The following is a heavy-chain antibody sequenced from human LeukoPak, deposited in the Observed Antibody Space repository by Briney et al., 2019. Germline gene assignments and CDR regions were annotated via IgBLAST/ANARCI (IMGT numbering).Heavy chain of an antibody. CDR2: ISGSGGST. CDR1: GFTFSSYA. J-gene: IGHJ4*02. V-gene: IGHV3-23*01. D-gene: IGHD3-9*01. CDR3: AKGSSQLFVLRYFDWLLSGDY. Sequence: VGSLRLSCAASGFTFSSYAMSWGREAPGKGLEWVSAISGSGGSTYYADSVKGRFTISRDNTKNTLYLQMNSLRAEDTAVYYCAKGSSQLFVLRYFDWLLSGDYWGQGTLVTVSS.